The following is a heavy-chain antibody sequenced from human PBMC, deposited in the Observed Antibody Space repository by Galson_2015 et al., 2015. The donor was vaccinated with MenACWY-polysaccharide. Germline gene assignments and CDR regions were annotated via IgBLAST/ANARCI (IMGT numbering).Heavy chain of an antibody. CDR2: MNPNSGNT. V-gene: IGHV1-8*01. CDR3: AGGTAPDGIAVAKVLIDA. J-gene: IGHJ5*02. CDR1: GYTFTSYA. Sequence: SVKVSCKASGYTFTSYAMNWVRQAPGQGLEWLGWMNPNSGNTGYAQKFKGSVTMTRNTSISTAYMKLSSLKAEDTAVYYCAGGTAPDGIAVAKVLIDAWGQGTLVTVSS. D-gene: IGHD6-19*01.